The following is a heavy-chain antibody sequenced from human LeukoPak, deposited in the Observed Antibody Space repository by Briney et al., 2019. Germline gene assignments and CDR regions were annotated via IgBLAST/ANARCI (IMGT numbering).Heavy chain of an antibody. Sequence: SQTLSLTCTVSGGSISSGGYYWSWIRQHPGKGLEWIGYIYYSGSTYYNPSLKSRVTISVDTSKNQFSLKLSSVTAADTAVYYCARAVVPAAIHVPNWFDPGGQGTLVTVSS. J-gene: IGHJ5*02. CDR1: GGSISSGGYY. CDR2: IYYSGST. V-gene: IGHV4-31*03. D-gene: IGHD2-2*02. CDR3: ARAVVPAAIHVPNWFDP.